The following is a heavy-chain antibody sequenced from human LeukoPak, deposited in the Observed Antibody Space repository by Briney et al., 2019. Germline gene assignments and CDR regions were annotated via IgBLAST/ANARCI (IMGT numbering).Heavy chain of an antibody. D-gene: IGHD3-3*01. J-gene: IGHJ4*02. CDR3: ARTPYDFWSGYYADY. CDR1: GFTFSSYA. CDR2: ISGSGGST. V-gene: IGHV3-23*01. Sequence: GGSLRLSCAASGFTFSSYAMSWVRQAPGKGLEWVSAISGSGGSTYYADSVKGRFTISRDNSKNTLYLQMNSLRAEDTAVYYCARTPYDFWSGYYADYWGQGTLVTVSS.